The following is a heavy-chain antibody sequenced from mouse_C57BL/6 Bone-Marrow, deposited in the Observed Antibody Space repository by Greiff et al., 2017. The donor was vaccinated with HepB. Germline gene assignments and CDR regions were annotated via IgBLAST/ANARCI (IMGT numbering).Heavy chain of an antibody. J-gene: IGHJ2*01. CDR1: GFTFSSYG. CDR2: ISSGGSYT. Sequence: EVKLMESGGDLVKPGGSLKLSCAASGFTFSSYGMSWVRQTPDKRLEWVATISSGGSYTYYPDSVKGRFTISRDNAKNTLYLQMSSLKSEDTAMYYCASSNWYYFDYWGQGTTLTVSS. CDR3: ASSNWYYFDY. D-gene: IGHD4-1*01. V-gene: IGHV5-6*01.